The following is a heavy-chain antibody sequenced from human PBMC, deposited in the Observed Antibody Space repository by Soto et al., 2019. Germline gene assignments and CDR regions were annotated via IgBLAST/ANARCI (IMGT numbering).Heavy chain of an antibody. J-gene: IGHJ6*02. V-gene: IGHV1-69*01. CDR3: ATDGGIVGQAVAVGYYHYAFDV. CDR2: IVPFFGTA. CDR1: GRTFSNNA. Sequence: QVQLVQSGAEVKKPGSSVKVSCKSSGRTFSNNAVSWVRQAPGQGLEWMGGIVPFFGTANYAQKFQGRLTINVDESTNTAYMELSSLRSEDTAVYYCATDGGIVGQAVAVGYYHYAFDVWGQGTTVTVSS. D-gene: IGHD2-15*01.